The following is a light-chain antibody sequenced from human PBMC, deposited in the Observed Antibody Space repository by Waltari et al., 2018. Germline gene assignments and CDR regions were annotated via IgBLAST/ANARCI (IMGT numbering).Light chain of an antibody. J-gene: IGKJ4*01. CDR2: DTS. V-gene: IGKV3-11*01. Sequence: EIVLTQSPAIVSLSPGERATLSCRSSQRVSFFLAWYQQKPGQGPRLLIFDTSNRATGIPARFSGGGSGTDFTLTISSLEPEDFATYCCQQRYSWPLTFGGGTKVEIK. CDR1: QRVSFF. CDR3: QQRYSWPLT.